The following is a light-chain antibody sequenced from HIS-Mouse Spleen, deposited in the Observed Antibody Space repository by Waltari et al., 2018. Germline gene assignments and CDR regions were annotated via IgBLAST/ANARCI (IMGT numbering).Light chain of an antibody. CDR1: QSVLYSSNNKNY. J-gene: IGKJ2*01. V-gene: IGKV4-1*01. CDR3: QQYYSTPYT. Sequence: DIVMTQSPDSLAVSLGERATINCKSSQSVLYSSNNKNYLAWYQQKPGKPPKLLIYWASTRESGVPGRFSGSGSGTDFTLTISSLQAEDVAVYYCQQYYSTPYTFGQGTKLEIK. CDR2: WAS.